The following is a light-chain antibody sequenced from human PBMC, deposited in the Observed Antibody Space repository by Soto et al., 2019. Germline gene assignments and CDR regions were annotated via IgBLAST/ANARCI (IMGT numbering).Light chain of an antibody. V-gene: IGKV3-11*01. Sequence: EIVLTQSPATLSLSPGERATLSCRASQSISSYLAWYQQKPGQAPRLVIYEASNRATGIPARFSGSGSGTDFTLTISSLEPEDFAVYYCQQRSSFGQGTRLEI. CDR2: EAS. J-gene: IGKJ5*01. CDR3: QQRSS. CDR1: QSISSY.